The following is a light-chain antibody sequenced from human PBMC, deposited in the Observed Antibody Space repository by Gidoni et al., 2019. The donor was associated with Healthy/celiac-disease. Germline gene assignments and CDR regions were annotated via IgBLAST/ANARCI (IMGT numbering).Light chain of an antibody. Sequence: QSVLTPPPSVSGAPGQRVTISCTGSISNIGAGYDVHWYQQLPGTAPKLLIYGNSNRPSGVPDRFSGSKSGTSASLAITGLQAEDEADYYCQSYDSSLSGSRVFGGGTKLTVL. V-gene: IGLV1-40*01. J-gene: IGLJ2*01. CDR3: QSYDSSLSGSRV. CDR2: GNS. CDR1: ISNIGAGYD.